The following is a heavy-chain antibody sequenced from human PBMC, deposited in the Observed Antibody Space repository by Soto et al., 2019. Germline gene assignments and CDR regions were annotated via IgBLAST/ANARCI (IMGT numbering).Heavy chain of an antibody. Sequence: GGSLRLSCVGSGFTFSRYPMNWVRQAPGKGLEWVSFIRGSSRNINYIDSVKGRFTISRDNAKNSLFLQMNSLRADDTAVYYCARGDPDFADAFDIWGRGTVVTVSS. CDR2: IRGSSRNI. CDR3: ARGDPDFADAFDI. CDR1: GFTFSRYP. J-gene: IGHJ3*02. D-gene: IGHD2-21*02. V-gene: IGHV3-21*01.